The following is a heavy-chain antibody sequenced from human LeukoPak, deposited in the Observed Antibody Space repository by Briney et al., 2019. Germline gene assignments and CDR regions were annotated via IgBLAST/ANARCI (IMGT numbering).Heavy chain of an antibody. Sequence: SVKVSCKASGGTFSSYAISWVRQAPGQGLECMGGIIPIFGTANYAQKFQGRVTITADESTSTAYMELSSLRSEDTAVYYCARKLAAADYNWFDPWGQGTLVTVSS. J-gene: IGHJ5*02. CDR3: ARKLAAADYNWFDP. CDR1: GGTFSSYA. D-gene: IGHD6-13*01. CDR2: IIPIFGTA. V-gene: IGHV1-69*13.